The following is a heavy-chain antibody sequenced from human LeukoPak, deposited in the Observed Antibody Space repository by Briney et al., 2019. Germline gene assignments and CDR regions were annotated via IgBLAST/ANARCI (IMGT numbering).Heavy chain of an antibody. V-gene: IGHV4-59*01. CDR2: IYYSGST. CDR1: GGSISSYY. CDR3: ARVRGYCSSTSCYRTEANNWFDP. Sequence: KPSETLSLTCTVSGGSISSYYWSWIRQPPGKGLEWIGYIYYSGSTNYNPSLKSRVTISVDTSKNQFSLKLSSVTAADTAVYYCARVRGYCSSTSCYRTEANNWFDPWGQGTLVTVSS. J-gene: IGHJ5*02. D-gene: IGHD2-2*02.